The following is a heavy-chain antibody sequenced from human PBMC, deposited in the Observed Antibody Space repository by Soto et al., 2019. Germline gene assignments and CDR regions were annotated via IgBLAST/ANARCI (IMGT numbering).Heavy chain of an antibody. CDR3: AKASLTMRTPSGAFDI. CDR2: ISESGDST. J-gene: IGHJ3*02. V-gene: IGHV3-23*01. D-gene: IGHD3-22*01. Sequence: PGGSLRLSCAASGFTFSSYAMSWVRQAPGKGLEWVSSISESGDSTSYAESVRGRFTISRDNSKNTLYLQMNSLRAEDTAVYYCAKASLTMRTPSGAFDIWGQGTMVTVSS. CDR1: GFTFSSYA.